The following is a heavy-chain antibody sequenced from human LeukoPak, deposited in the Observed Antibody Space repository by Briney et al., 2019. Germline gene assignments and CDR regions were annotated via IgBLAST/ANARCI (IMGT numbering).Heavy chain of an antibody. D-gene: IGHD4-17*01. V-gene: IGHV4-59*01. CDR2: IYYSGST. J-gene: IGHJ4*02. Sequence: KPSETLSLTCTVSGGSISSYYWSWIRQPPGKGLEWIGYIYYSGSTNYNPSLKSRVTISVDTSKNQFSLKLSSVTAADTAVYYCARLYGDYYFDYWGQGTLVTVSS. CDR1: GGSISSYY. CDR3: ARLYGDYYFDY.